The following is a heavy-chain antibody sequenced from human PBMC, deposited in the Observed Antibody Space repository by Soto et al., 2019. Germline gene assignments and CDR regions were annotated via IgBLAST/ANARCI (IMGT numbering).Heavy chain of an antibody. J-gene: IGHJ4*02. Sequence: SVKVSCKASGGTFSSYAISWVRQAPGQGLEWMGGIIPIFGTANYAQKFQGRVTITADESTSTAYMELSSLRSEDTAVYYCVTRHRETALVDYWGQGTLVTVSS. CDR1: GGTFSSYA. D-gene: IGHD5-18*01. CDR3: VTRHRETALVDY. V-gene: IGHV1-69*13. CDR2: IIPIFGTA.